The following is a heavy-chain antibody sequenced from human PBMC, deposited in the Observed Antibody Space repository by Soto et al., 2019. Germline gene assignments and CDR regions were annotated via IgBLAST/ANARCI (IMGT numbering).Heavy chain of an antibody. J-gene: IGHJ6*03. CDR3: ARDAIGVVVVPAATYYYYMDV. CDR1: GFTFSSYW. CDR2: IKQDGSEK. Sequence: SGGSLRLSCAASGFTFSSYWMSWVRQAPGKGLEWVANIKQDGSEKYYVDSVKGRFTVSRDNAKNSLYLQMNSLRAEDTAVYYCARDAIGVVVVPAATYYYYMDVWGKGTTVTVSS. D-gene: IGHD2-2*01. V-gene: IGHV3-7*01.